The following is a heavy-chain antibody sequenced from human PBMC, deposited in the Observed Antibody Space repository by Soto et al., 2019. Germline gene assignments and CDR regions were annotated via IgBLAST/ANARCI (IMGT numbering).Heavy chain of an antibody. CDR1: GFTFDDYT. CDR3: AKAYRRGIAAAGPH. J-gene: IGHJ1*01. D-gene: IGHD6-13*01. V-gene: IGHV3-43*01. CDR2: ISWDGGST. Sequence: GSLRLSCAASGFTFDDYTIHWVRQAPGKGLEWVSLISWDGGSTYYADSVKGRFTISRDNSKNSLYLQMNSLRTEDTALYYWAKAYRRGIAAAGPHWGQGTLVTVSS.